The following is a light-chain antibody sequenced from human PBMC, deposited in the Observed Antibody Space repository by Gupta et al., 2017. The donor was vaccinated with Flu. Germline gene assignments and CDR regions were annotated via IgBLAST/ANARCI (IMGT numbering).Light chain of an antibody. CDR3: YQGNTWALT. V-gene: IGKV3-15*01. CDR2: DAS. Sequence: PAFLSVCPGEAFTLTCSASDSIGVDVDWYQHRPGQTPLRLIYDASATGTPVPVRFSDCGSGIAFTLTILSRQPDDFAIYYCYQGNTWALTFGEGTRMDIK. CDR1: DSIGVD. J-gene: IGKJ5*01.